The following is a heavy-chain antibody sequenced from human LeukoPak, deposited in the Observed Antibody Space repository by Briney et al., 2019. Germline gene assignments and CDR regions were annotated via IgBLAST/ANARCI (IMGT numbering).Heavy chain of an antibody. D-gene: IGHD6-13*01. CDR2: IIPILGIA. V-gene: IGHV1-69*04. Sequence: ASVKVSCKASGGTFSSYAISWVRQAPGQGLEWMGRIIPILGIANYAQKFQGRVTITADKSTSTAYMELSSLRSDDTAVYYCATGGLLAAAGTLGDYWGQGTLVTVSS. CDR3: ATGGLLAAAGTLGDY. CDR1: GGTFSSYA. J-gene: IGHJ4*02.